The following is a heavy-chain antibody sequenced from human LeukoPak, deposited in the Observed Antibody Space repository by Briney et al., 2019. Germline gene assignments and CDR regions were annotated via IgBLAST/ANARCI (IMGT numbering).Heavy chain of an antibody. V-gene: IGHV3-23*01. J-gene: IGHJ6*03. CDR1: GFTFSSYG. CDR3: AKDRCGGDCHSEVMDV. Sequence: GGSLRLSCAASGFTFSSYGMRWVRQAPGKGPQWVSAISGSGGTTYYADSVKGRFTISRGNSKNTLYLQINTLRADDTAVYYCAKDRCGGDCHSEVMDVWGKGTTVIVSS. CDR2: ISGSGGTT. D-gene: IGHD2-21*02.